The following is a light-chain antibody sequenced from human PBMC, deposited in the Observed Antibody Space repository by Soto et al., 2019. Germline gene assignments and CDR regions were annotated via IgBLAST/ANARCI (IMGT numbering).Light chain of an antibody. CDR1: QSVSGSY. V-gene: IGKV3-20*01. CDR3: QQDGTSAT. Sequence: EIGLTQSPGTLSLSPGERATLSCRASQSVSGSYLAWYQQKPCQAPRLLIYGASSRATGIPDRFSSSGSGTDFTLTISRLAPEDFAVYYCQQDGTSATFGQGPLLEIK. J-gene: IGKJ5*01. CDR2: GAS.